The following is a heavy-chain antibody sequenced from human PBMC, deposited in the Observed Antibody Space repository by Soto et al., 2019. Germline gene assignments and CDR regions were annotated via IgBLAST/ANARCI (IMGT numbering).Heavy chain of an antibody. CDR1: GYTFTGYY. V-gene: IGHV1-2*04. Sequence: GASVKVSCTASGYTFTGYYRHWVRQAPGQGLEWMGWINPNSGGTNYAQKFQGWVTMTRDTSISTAYMELSRLRSDDTAVYYCARGDWELGFDYWGQGTLVTVSS. D-gene: IGHD1-26*01. CDR3: ARGDWELGFDY. CDR2: INPNSGGT. J-gene: IGHJ4*02.